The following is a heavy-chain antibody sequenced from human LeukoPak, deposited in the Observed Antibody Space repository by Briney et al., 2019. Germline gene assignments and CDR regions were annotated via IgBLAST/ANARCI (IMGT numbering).Heavy chain of an antibody. CDR2: IYYSGST. Sequence: SETLSLTCTVSGGSISSYYWSWIRQPPGKGLEWIGYIYYSGSTNYNPSLKSRVTISVDTSKNQFSLKLSSVTAADTAVYYCARVYSSGWPHAPWGQGTLVTVSS. J-gene: IGHJ5*02. CDR1: GGSISSYY. V-gene: IGHV4-59*01. CDR3: ARVYSSGWPHAP. D-gene: IGHD6-19*01.